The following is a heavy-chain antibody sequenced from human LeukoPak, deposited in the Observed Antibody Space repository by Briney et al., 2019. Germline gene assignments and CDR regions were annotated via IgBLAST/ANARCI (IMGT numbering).Heavy chain of an antibody. CDR3: ASRGYCSSTSCYTGSYYYYYYMDV. D-gene: IGHD2-2*02. CDR2: INHSGST. Sequence: SETLSLTCAVYGGSFSGYYWSWIRQPPGKGLEWIGEINHSGSTNYNPSLKSRVTISVDTSQNQFSLKLSSVTAADTAVYYCASRGYCSSTSCYTGSYYYYYYMDVWSKGTTVTVSS. J-gene: IGHJ6*03. CDR1: GGSFSGYY. V-gene: IGHV4-34*01.